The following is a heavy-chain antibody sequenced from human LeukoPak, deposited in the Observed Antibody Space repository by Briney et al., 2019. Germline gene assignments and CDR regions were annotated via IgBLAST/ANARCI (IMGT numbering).Heavy chain of an antibody. Sequence: GGSLRLSCAASGFTFSSYAMSWVRQAPGKWLEWVSAISGSGASTFYADSVKGRFTISRDTSKNMLYLQMNSLRAEDTAVYYCAKSSQWQTAGPFDYWGQGTLVTVSS. V-gene: IGHV3-23*01. D-gene: IGHD6-19*01. CDR1: GFTFSSYA. J-gene: IGHJ4*02. CDR3: AKSSQWQTAGPFDY. CDR2: ISGSGAST.